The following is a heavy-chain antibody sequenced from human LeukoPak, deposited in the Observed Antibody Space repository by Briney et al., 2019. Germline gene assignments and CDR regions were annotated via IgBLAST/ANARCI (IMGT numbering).Heavy chain of an antibody. CDR3: ARVYYSSSYDYWYFDL. CDR1: GGSISSGSYY. D-gene: IGHD6-13*01. V-gene: IGHV4-61*01. J-gene: IGHJ2*01. CDR2: IYYSGST. Sequence: SETLSLTCTVSGGSISSGSYYWSWIRQPPGKGLEWIGYIYYSGSTNYNPSLKSRVTISVDTSKNQFSLKLSSVTAADTAVYYCARVYYSSSYDYWYFDLWGRGTLVTVSS.